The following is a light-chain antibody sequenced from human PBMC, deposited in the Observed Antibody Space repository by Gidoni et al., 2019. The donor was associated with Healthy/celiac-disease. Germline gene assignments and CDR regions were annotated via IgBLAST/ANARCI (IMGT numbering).Light chain of an antibody. CDR2: AAS. V-gene: IGKV1-8*01. CDR1: QGISSY. Sequence: AIRMTQYPSSFSASTGDRVTITCRASQGISSYLAWYQPKPGKAPKLLIYAASTLQSGVPSRFSGSGSGTDFTLTISCLQSEDFATYYCQQYYSYPRTFGQGTKLEIK. J-gene: IGKJ2*01. CDR3: QQYYSYPRT.